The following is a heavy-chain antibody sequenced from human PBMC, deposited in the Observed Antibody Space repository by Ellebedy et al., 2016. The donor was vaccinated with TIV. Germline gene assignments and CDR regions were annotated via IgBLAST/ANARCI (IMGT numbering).Heavy chain of an antibody. CDR3: ARGRFTMVRGDDYGMDV. CDR1: GGSISSSSYY. Sequence: SETLSLTCTVSGGSISSSSYYRGWIRQPPGKGLEWIGNMYYSGSTYYNPSLKSRVTISIGTSKNQFSLKLSSVTAADTAVYYCARGRFTMVRGDDYGMDVWGQGTTVSVSS. D-gene: IGHD3-10*01. V-gene: IGHV4-39*01. CDR2: MYYSGST. J-gene: IGHJ6*02.